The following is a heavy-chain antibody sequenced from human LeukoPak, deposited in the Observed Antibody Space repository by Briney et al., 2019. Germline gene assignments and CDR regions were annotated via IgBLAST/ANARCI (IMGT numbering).Heavy chain of an antibody. J-gene: IGHJ4*02. CDR3: ARGTGTFDY. Sequence: SQTLSLTCAISGDSVSTNSEAWNWIRQSPSRGLEWLGRTYYRSKWYNDYAVSVKSRITINPDTSKNQFSLQLNSVTPEDTAAYYCARGTGTFDYWGQGTLVTVSS. V-gene: IGHV6-1*01. CDR2: TYYRSKWYN. D-gene: IGHD3-10*01. CDR1: GDSVSTNSEA.